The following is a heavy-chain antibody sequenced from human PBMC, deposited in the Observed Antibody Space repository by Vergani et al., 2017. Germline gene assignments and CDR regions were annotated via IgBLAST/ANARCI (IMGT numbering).Heavy chain of an antibody. CDR2: IYYSGST. CDR1: GGSISSYY. CDR3: ARTVPAANDDAFDI. J-gene: IGHJ3*02. V-gene: IGHV4-59*01. Sequence: QVQLQESGPGLVKPSETLSLTCTVSGGSISSYYWSWIRQPPGKGLEWIGYIYYSGSTNYNPSLKSRGTISVDTSKNQFSLKLSSVTAADTAVYYCARTVPAANDDAFDIWGQGTMVTVSS. D-gene: IGHD2-2*01.